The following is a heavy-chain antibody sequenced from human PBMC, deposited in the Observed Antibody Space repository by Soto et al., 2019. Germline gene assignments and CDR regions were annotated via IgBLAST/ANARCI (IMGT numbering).Heavy chain of an antibody. CDR1: GFTFGNFA. V-gene: IGHV3-30*18. J-gene: IGHJ1*01. CDR2: VSYEGNIN. Sequence: QVSLVESGGGVVQPGGSLRLSCAASGFTFGNFAMHWNRQAPGKGPEWVSVVSYEGNINYNLDSVKGRFTVSRDNSRNTLYLQMTRLRPEDTAVYYCAKGKMWDYGSNSKTYFQHWGPGTLVTVSS. D-gene: IGHD4-17*01. CDR3: AKGKMWDYGSNSKTYFQH.